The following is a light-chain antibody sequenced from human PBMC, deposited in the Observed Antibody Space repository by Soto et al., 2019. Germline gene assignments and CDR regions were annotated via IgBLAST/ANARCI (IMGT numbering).Light chain of an antibody. V-gene: IGLV2-11*01. CDR1: NSDVRGYNY. Sequence: QSVLTQPRSVSGSPGQSVTISCTGTNSDVRGYNYVSWYQQYPGKAPKLMISGVSERPSGVPDRFSGSKSGNTASLTISGLQAEDEADYYCCSYVDTDTWVFGGGTKLTVL. CDR2: GVS. J-gene: IGLJ3*02. CDR3: CSYVDTDTWV.